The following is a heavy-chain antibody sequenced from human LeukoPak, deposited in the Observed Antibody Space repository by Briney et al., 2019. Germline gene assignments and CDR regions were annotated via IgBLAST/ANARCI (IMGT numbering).Heavy chain of an antibody. CDR3: ARDGKAAIYYYYYGMDV. J-gene: IGHJ6*02. V-gene: IGHV1-69*04. D-gene: IGHD2-2*01. CDR2: IIPILGIA. CDR1: GYTFTSYY. Sequence: SVKVSCKASGYTFTSYYMHWVRQAPGQGLEWMGRIIPILGIANYAQKFQGRVTITADKSTSTAYMELSSLRSEDTAVYYCARDGKAAIYYYYYGMDVWGQGTTVTVSS.